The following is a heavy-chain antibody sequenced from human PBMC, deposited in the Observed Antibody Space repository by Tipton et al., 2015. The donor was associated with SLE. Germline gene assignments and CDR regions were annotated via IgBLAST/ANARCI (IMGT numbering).Heavy chain of an antibody. Sequence: TLSLTCTVSGGSISSSSYYWGWIRQPPGKGLEWIGSIYYSGSTYYNPSLKSRVTISVDTSKNQFSLKLSSVTAAETAVYYCATSYDSSGSDYWGQGTLVTVSS. D-gene: IGHD3-22*01. J-gene: IGHJ4*02. CDR1: GGSISSSSYY. V-gene: IGHV4-39*01. CDR3: ATSYDSSGSDY. CDR2: IYYSGST.